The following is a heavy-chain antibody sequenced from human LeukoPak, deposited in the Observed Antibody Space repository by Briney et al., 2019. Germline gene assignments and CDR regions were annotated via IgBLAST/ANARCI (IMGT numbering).Heavy chain of an antibody. CDR3: ARDHPRLVATIGQYFWYGMDV. V-gene: IGHV1-18*01. D-gene: IGHD5-12*01. CDR2: ISAYNGNT. CDR1: GYTFSSYG. J-gene: IGHJ6*02. Sequence: ASVTVSCKASGYTFSSYGVSWVRQAPGQGLEWMGWISAYNGNTNYAQKFQGRVAMTTDTSTNTAYMELGSLRSDDTAVYYCARDHPRLVATIGQYFWYGMDVWGQGTTVTVSS.